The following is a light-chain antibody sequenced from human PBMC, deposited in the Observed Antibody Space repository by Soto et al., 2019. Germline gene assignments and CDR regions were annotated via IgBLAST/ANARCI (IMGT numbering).Light chain of an antibody. J-gene: IGLJ1*01. Sequence: QSVLTQPPSVSAAPGQKVTISCSGSSSNIGGNSVSWYQQLPGTAPKLLIYDDNKRPSGVPDRFSGSKSGNTASLTVSGLQAEDEADYYCSSYAGSPYVFGTGTKVTVL. CDR3: SSYAGSPYV. V-gene: IGLV1-51*01. CDR2: DDN. CDR1: SSNIGGNS.